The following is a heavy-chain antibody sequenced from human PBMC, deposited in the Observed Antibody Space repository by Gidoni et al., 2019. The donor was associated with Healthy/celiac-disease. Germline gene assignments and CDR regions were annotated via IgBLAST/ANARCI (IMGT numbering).Heavy chain of an antibody. CDR3: ARALEWELQGPFDL. D-gene: IGHD1-26*01. Sequence: QVQLVESGGGVVQPGGSLRLSCAAPGFPFSSYAMHWVRQAPGKGLGWVAVISYDGSNKYYADSVKGRFTISRDNSKNTLYLQMNSLRAEDTAVYYCARALEWELQGPFDLWGRGTLVTVSS. V-gene: IGHV3-30-3*01. CDR2: ISYDGSNK. J-gene: IGHJ2*01. CDR1: GFPFSSYA.